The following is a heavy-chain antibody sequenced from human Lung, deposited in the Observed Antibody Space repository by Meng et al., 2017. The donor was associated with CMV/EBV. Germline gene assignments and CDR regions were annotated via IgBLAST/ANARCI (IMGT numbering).Heavy chain of an antibody. D-gene: IGHD2-2*01. V-gene: IGHV2-26*01. CDR1: GFXPSNPRMG. CDR2: IFSNDEK. CDR3: TRMVVEGYCSSTSSPEYYFDY. Sequence: GXXLLXPPATLTLTCTVPGFXPSNPRMGVSWIRQPPGKVLEWLAYIFSNDEKSYTTSLKSRLTISKDTSKSQMVLTMTNIDPVDTATYYCTRMVVEGYCSSTSSPEYYFDYXGQGXLVTAPQ. J-gene: IGHJ4*02.